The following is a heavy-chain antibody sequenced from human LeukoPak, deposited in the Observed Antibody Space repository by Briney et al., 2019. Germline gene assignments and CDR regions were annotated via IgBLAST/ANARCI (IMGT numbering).Heavy chain of an antibody. J-gene: IGHJ6*03. V-gene: IGHV4-34*01. D-gene: IGHD2-15*01. CDR1: GGSFSGYY. CDR2: INHSGST. Sequence: SETLSLTCAVYGGSFSGYYWSWIRQPPGKGLEWIGEINHSGSTNYNPSLKSRVTISVDTSTNQFSLKLSSVTAADTAVYYCAGGVVLGFYYYYYMDVWGKGTTVTISS. CDR3: AGGVVLGFYYYYYMDV.